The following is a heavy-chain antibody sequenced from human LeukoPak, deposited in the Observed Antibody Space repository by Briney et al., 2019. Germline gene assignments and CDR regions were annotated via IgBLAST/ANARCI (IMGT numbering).Heavy chain of an antibody. CDR2: INPDSGGT. V-gene: IGHV1-2*02. CDR3: AREGGDGIVGALRGYMDV. CDR1: GYTSDFMKYG. J-gene: IGHJ6*03. D-gene: IGHD1-26*01. Sequence: GASVKVSCKTSGYTSDFMKYGVAWVRQAPGQGLEWMGWINPDSGGTNYAQKFQGRVTMTRDTSISTAYMELSRLRSDDTAVYYCAREGGDGIVGALRGYMDVWGKGTTVTVSS.